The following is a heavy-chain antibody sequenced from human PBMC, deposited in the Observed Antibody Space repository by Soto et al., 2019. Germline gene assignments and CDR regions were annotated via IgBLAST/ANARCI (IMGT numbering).Heavy chain of an antibody. CDR3: ARRFKSAVWLDP. Sequence: QVQLVQSGAEVKRPGASVKVSCKASGYTFTSYAIHWVRQAPGQGLEWMGWVNAGNGKTEYSERIQGRVTITRYTSASTAHRELTGLTSEDTAFYYRARRFKSAVWLDPWGQGTLVTVSS. CDR2: VNAGNGKT. D-gene: IGHD3-10*01. J-gene: IGHJ5*02. CDR1: GYTFTSYA. V-gene: IGHV1-3*01.